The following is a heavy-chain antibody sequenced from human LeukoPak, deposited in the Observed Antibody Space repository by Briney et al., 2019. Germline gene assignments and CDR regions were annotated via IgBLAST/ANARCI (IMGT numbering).Heavy chain of an antibody. Sequence: GSLRLSFAASGFTFSSYWMLWVRQVPGKGLVWVSRIHSDGSRATYADPVKGRFTISRDNAKNTLYLQMNSLTDEDTAVYYCALRAGYTSGSDYWGQGTPVTVSS. CDR3: ALRAGYTSGSDY. CDR2: IHSDGSRA. V-gene: IGHV3-74*01. CDR1: GFTFSSYW. D-gene: IGHD6-19*01. J-gene: IGHJ4*02.